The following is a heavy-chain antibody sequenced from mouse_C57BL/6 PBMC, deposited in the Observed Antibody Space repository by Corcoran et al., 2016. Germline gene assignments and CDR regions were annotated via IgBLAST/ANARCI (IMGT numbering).Heavy chain of an antibody. CDR1: GYSITSGYY. CDR3: ATGTGRGPYAMDY. V-gene: IGHV3-6*01. D-gene: IGHD4-1*01. Sequence: DVQLQESGPGLVKPSQSLSLTCSVTGYSITSGYYWNWIRQFPGNKLEWMGYISYDGSNNYNPSLKNRISITRDTSKNQFFLKLNSVTTEDKATYYCATGTGRGPYAMDYWGQGTSVTVSS. J-gene: IGHJ4*01. CDR2: ISYDGSN.